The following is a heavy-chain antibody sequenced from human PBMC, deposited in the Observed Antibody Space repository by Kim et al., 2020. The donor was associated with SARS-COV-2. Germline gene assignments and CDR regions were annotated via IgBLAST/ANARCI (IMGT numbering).Heavy chain of an antibody. D-gene: IGHD1-26*01. J-gene: IGHJ4*02. Sequence: YYVDSVKGRFTISGDNAKKSLYLQMNTLRVQDTAVYYCARARGVGASGFDNWGQGALVTVSS. CDR3: ARARGVGASGFDN. V-gene: IGHV3-7*03.